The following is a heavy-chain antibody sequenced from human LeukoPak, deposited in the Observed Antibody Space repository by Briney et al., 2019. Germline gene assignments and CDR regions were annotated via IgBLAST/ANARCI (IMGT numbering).Heavy chain of an antibody. J-gene: IGHJ6*03. CDR2: MNPNSGNT. V-gene: IGHV1-8*01. CDR1: VYTFTSYD. D-gene: IGHD3-3*01. Sequence: ASVNVSCKSSVYTFTSYDINWVRQATGQGLEWMGWMNPNSGNTGYAQKFQGRVTMTRNTSISTAYMELSSLRSEDTAVYYCARAGSLRKYDFWSGYYGAYYYMDVWGKGTTVTVSS. CDR3: ARAGSLRKYDFWSGYYGAYYYMDV.